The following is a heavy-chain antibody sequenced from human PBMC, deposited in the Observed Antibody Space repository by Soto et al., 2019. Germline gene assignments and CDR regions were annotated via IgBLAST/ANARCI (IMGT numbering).Heavy chain of an antibody. Sequence: EVQLVESGGGLVQPGGSLRLSCAASGFTFSDHYMDWVRQAPGKGLVWVGRIRNKANSYTTEYAASVKGRFIISRDDSQSSLYLQMNSLNTEDTAVYYCTRAGILTTPYYFDYWGQGTLVTVSS. V-gene: IGHV3-72*01. D-gene: IGHD2-21*01. CDR3: TRAGILTTPYYFDY. J-gene: IGHJ4*02. CDR2: IRNKANSYTT. CDR1: GFTFSDHY.